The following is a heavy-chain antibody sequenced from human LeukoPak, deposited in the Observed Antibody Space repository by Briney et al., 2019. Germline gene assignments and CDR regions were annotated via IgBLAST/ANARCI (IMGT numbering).Heavy chain of an antibody. CDR1: GGSFSGYY. CDR2: INHSGST. Sequence: PSETLSLTCAVYGGSFSGYYWSWIRQPPGKGLESIGEINHSGSTNYNPSLKSRVTISVDTSKNQFSLKLSSVTAADTAVYYCFGDGYNSRDYWGQGTLVTVSS. V-gene: IGHV4-34*01. D-gene: IGHD5-24*01. J-gene: IGHJ4*02. CDR3: FGDGYNSRDY.